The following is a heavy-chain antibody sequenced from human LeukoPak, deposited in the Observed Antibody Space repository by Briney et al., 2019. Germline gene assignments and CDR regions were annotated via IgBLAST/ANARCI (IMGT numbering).Heavy chain of an antibody. CDR1: GGSISSGSYY. CDR3: ARDDPSGSNGVGFDY. CDR2: IYTSGST. V-gene: IGHV4-61*02. Sequence: SETLSLTCTVSGGSISSGSYYWSWIRQPAGKGLEWIGRIYTSGSTNYNPSLKSRVTISVDTSKNQFSLKLSSVTAADTAVYYCARDDPSGSNGVGFDYWGQGTLVTVSS. J-gene: IGHJ4*02. D-gene: IGHD1-26*01.